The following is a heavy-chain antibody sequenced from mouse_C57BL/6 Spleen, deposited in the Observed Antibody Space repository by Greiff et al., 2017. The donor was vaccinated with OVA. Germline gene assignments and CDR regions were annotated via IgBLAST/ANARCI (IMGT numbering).Heavy chain of an antibody. D-gene: IGHD1-1*01. Sequence: EVKLMESGAGLVKPGGSLKLSCAASGFTFSSYAMSWVRQTPEKRLEWVAYISSGGDYIYYADTVKGRVTISRDNARNTLYLQMSSLKSEDTAMYYCTRGDYYGSSPAWFAYWGQGTLVTVSA. J-gene: IGHJ3*01. CDR2: ISSGGDYI. V-gene: IGHV5-9-1*02. CDR1: GFTFSSYA. CDR3: TRGDYYGSSPAWFAY.